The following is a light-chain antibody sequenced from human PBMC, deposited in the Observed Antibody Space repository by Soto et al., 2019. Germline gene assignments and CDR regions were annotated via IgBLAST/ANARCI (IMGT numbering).Light chain of an antibody. CDR3: QQYNNGPPWT. Sequence: EIVMTQSPATLSVSPRERATLSCRASQSVRSNLAWYQQKPGQAPRLLIYGASTRATGIPARFSGSGSGTEFTRTISSLQSEDFAVYYCQQYNNGPPWTFGQGTKVEIK. CDR2: GAS. V-gene: IGKV3-15*01. J-gene: IGKJ1*01. CDR1: QSVRSN.